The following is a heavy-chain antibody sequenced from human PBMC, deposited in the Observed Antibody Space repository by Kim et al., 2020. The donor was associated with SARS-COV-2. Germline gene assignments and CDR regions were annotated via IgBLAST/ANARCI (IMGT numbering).Heavy chain of an antibody. V-gene: IGHV3-53*01. Sequence: GGSLRLSCAASGFTVSSNYMSWVRQAPGKGLEWVSVIYSGGSTYYADSVKGRFTISRDNSKNTLYLQMNSLRAEDTAVYYCARGSIAAAGMAGMGNFDYWGQGTLVTVSS. J-gene: IGHJ4*02. CDR2: IYSGGST. CDR1: GFTVSSNY. D-gene: IGHD6-13*01. CDR3: ARGSIAAAGMAGMGNFDY.